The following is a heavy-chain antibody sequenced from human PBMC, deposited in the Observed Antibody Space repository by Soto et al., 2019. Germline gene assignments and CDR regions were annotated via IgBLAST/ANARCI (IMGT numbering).Heavy chain of an antibody. V-gene: IGHV3-30*04. CDR3: AKEITVAGDFDY. CDR2: ISNDGSNE. Sequence: PVGSLRLSCSASGFTFNSYAMHWVRQAPGNGLEWVAVISNDGSNEYYADSVKGRFTISRDNSKNTLYLQMDSLRPEDTAVYYCAKEITVAGDFDYWGHGTLVTVSS. CDR1: GFTFNSYA. D-gene: IGHD6-19*01. J-gene: IGHJ4*01.